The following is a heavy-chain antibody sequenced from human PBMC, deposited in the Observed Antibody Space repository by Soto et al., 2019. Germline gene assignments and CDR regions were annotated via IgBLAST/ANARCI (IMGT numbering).Heavy chain of an antibody. CDR3: GRDVLAFDY. J-gene: IGHJ4*02. CDR2: ISYDGSNK. CDR1: GFTFSSYA. Sequence: QVQLVESGGGVVQPGRSLRLSCAASGFTFSSYAMHWVRQAPGKGLEWVAVISYDGSNKYYADSVKGRFTISRDNSKNTLYLQMNSLRAEDTAVYYCGRDVLAFDYWGQGTLVTVSS. V-gene: IGHV3-30-3*01.